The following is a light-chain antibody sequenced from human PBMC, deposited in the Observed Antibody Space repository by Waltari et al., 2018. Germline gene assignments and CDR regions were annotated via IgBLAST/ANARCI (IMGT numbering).Light chain of an antibody. V-gene: IGKV1-39*01. CDR1: QSISSY. J-gene: IGKJ4*01. CDR2: GAS. Sequence: DIQMTQSPSSLSASVGDRVTITCRASQSISSYLNWYQQKPGKAPKFLIYGASSLQSGVSASFSGSGSGTDFTLTISSLQPEDFATYYCQQSYSTPLTFGGGTKVEIK. CDR3: QQSYSTPLT.